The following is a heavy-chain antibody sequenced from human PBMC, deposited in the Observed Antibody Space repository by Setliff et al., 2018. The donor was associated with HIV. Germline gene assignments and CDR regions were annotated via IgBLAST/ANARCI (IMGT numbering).Heavy chain of an antibody. Sequence: GASVKVSCKASGGTFTNHGIGWVRQAPGRRLEWLGGVIPMFGITNDGQKFQGRVAITTDESTSTVFMELSSLTSEDTAVYYCATRLYPYDRGRQYNALGHFESWGQGTLVTVSS. CDR3: ATRLYPYDRGRQYNALGHFES. D-gene: IGHD1-20*01. J-gene: IGHJ4*02. V-gene: IGHV1-69*05. CDR1: GGTFTNHG. CDR2: VIPMFGIT.